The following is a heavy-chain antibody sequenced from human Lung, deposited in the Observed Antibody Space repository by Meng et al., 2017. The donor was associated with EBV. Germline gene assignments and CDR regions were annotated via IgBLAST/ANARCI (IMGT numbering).Heavy chain of an antibody. Sequence: QLQGRRPGPVKPSEALPLPAPASGGSISSYYWSWIRQPAGKGLEWIGRIYTSGSTNYNPSLKSRVTMSVDTSKNQFSLKLSSVTAADTAVYYCARDPGLGYSGYDGILGYWGQGTLVTVSS. J-gene: IGHJ4*02. V-gene: IGHV4-4*07. D-gene: IGHD5-12*01. CDR2: IYTSGST. CDR1: GGSISSYY. CDR3: ARDPGLGYSGYDGILGY.